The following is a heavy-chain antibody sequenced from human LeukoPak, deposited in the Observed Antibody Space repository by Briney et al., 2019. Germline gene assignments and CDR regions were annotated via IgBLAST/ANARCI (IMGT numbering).Heavy chain of an antibody. CDR3: AKDRVSPGFNLFDP. D-gene: IGHD2/OR15-2a*01. CDR2: INGRGDNT. J-gene: IGHJ5*02. CDR1: GFTFSSYA. Sequence: GGSLRLSCAASGFTFSSYAMNWVRQAPGKGLEWVSAINGRGDNTYYADSVKGRFTISRDNSKSTLFLQMNSLRAEDTAIYYCAKDRVSPGFNLFDPWGQGTMVTVSS. V-gene: IGHV3-23*01.